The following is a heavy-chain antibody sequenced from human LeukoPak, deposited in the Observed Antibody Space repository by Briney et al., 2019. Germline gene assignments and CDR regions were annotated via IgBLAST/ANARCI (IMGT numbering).Heavy chain of an antibody. Sequence: GGSLRLSCTASGFTFSDSFMSWIRQAPGKGLEWISYISSRGTTIYYADSVKGRFTISRDNAKNSLYLQMNSLRVEDTALYYCARRIVGATLHDAFDIWGQGTMVTVSS. CDR3: ARRIVGATLHDAFDI. D-gene: IGHD1-26*01. CDR2: ISSRGTTI. J-gene: IGHJ3*02. V-gene: IGHV3-11*01. CDR1: GFTFSDSF.